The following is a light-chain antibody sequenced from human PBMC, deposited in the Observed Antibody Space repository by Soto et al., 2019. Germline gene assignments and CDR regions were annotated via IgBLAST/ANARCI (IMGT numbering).Light chain of an antibody. CDR2: GAS. Sequence: EIVMTQSPATLSVSPGERATLSCRASQSVSNNLAWYQKKPGQAPRLLIYGASTRATGIPARFSGRGSGTEFPLTISSLQSEDFAFYYCQQYNNWWTFGQGTRVDIK. V-gene: IGKV3-15*01. J-gene: IGKJ1*01. CDR1: QSVSNN. CDR3: QQYNNWWT.